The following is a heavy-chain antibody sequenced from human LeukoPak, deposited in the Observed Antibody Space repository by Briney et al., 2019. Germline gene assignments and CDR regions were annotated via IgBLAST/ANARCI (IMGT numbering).Heavy chain of an antibody. D-gene: IGHD3-10*01. CDR3: ARFTMVRGVGTYNWFDP. J-gene: IGHJ5*02. V-gene: IGHV4-4*07. Sequence: PSETLSLTCTVSGGSITSYFWSWIRQPAGKGLEWIGRIYTSGGTNYNPSLKSRVTMSVDTSKNQFSLKLSSVTAADTAVYYCARFTMVRGVGTYNWFDPWGQGTLVTVSS. CDR1: GGSITSYF. CDR2: IYTSGGT.